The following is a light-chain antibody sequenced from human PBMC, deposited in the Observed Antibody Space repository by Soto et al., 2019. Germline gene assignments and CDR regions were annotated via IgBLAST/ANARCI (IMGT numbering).Light chain of an antibody. J-gene: IGLJ1*01. Sequence: QSVLTQPASVSGSPGQSITISCAGTSSDIGAYNYVSWYQQHPGKAPKLLIYDVNYRPSGVSNRLSGSKSGNTASLTISGLKAEDEADYYCSSYAISSAYVFGTGTKVTVL. CDR3: SSYAISSAYV. CDR1: SSDIGAYNY. CDR2: DVN. V-gene: IGLV2-14*01.